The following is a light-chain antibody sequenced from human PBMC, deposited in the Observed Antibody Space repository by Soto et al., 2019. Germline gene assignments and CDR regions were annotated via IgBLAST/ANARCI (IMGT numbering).Light chain of an antibody. Sequence: EILMTQSPATLSVSPGERVTLSCRASQSVSGNLAWYQQKPAQAPRLLIYGASTRATGVPARFSGSGSWTEFTLTISSLQSEEFAVYYCQQYNNWLFTFGGGTRVEIK. CDR3: QQYNNWLFT. J-gene: IGKJ4*01. V-gene: IGKV3-15*01. CDR2: GAS. CDR1: QSVSGN.